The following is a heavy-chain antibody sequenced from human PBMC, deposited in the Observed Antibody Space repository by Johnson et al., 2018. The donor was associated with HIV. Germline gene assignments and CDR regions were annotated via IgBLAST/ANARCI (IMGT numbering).Heavy chain of an antibody. V-gene: IGHV3-30*04. CDR1: GFSFSTYA. D-gene: IGHD3-22*01. J-gene: IGHJ3*02. CDR2: ISYDGSNT. Sequence: VQLVESGGGVVQPGRSLRLSCAASGFSFSTYAMHWVRQAPGKGLEWLIVISYDGSNTYYADAVKGRFTISRDNSKNTLYLQMNSLRAEDTAVYYCAKAMGGWLLAHAFDIWGQGTMVTISS. CDR3: AKAMGGWLLAHAFDI.